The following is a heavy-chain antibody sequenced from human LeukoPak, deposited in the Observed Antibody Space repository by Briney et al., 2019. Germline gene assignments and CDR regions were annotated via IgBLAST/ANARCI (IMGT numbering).Heavy chain of an antibody. CDR2: ITSGKVT. CDR3: SRGPWYFDL. Sequence: GESLRLSCEVSAFTLSDHQMTWNRQAPGKGLEWVSYITSGKVTSYADSMKGRLTISRDDAKNSLYLHISSLSAGDTAVYFCSRGPWYFDLWRRGTLVTHSS. CDR1: AFTLSDHQ. V-gene: IGHV3-69-1*01. J-gene: IGHJ2*01.